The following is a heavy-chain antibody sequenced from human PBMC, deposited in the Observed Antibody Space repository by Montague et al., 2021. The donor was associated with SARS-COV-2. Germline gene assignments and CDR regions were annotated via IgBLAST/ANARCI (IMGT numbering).Heavy chain of an antibody. J-gene: IGHJ6*02. CDR2: INPSGGT. CDR1: GGSFSGYY. CDR3: ARDRRSWFPPYYYGMDV. Sequence: SETLSLTCAVYGGSFSGYYWSWIRQPPGRGLEWIGEINPSGGTNYNPSLESRVTISVDTSKNQFSLKLSSVTAADTAVYYCARDRRSWFPPYYYGMDVWGQGTTVTASS. D-gene: IGHD6-13*01. V-gene: IGHV4-34*01.